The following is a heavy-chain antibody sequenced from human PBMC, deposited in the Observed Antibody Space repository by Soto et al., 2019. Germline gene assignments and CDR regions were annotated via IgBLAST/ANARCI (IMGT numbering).Heavy chain of an antibody. Sequence: SETLSLTSTVSGGSIRSGAYSWSWIRQPPGKGPEWIGYINYSGPSHFNPSLKTRVTISSDASMNQSSLSLNCVTAADTAVNYCARVPPNSADYYYLGKDVWGQGTAVSVSS. CDR3: ARVPPNSADYYYLGKDV. CDR1: GGSIRSGAYS. D-gene: IGHD7-27*01. J-gene: IGHJ6*02. CDR2: INYSGPS. V-gene: IGHV4-30-4*01.